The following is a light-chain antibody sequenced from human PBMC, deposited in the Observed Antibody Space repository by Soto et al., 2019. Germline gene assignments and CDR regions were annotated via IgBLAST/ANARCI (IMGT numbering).Light chain of an antibody. CDR3: QKYDSVPWS. V-gene: IGKV1-27*01. CDR2: TAS. J-gene: IGKJ1*01. Sequence: DIQMTQSPTSLSASVGDRVTITCRASQGIGYNLAWYQQKPGKVPKVLIYTASTLHSGVPSRFSGSGSGTEFTLTINSLQPEDVATYFCQKYDSVPWSFGQGTKVDIK. CDR1: QGIGYN.